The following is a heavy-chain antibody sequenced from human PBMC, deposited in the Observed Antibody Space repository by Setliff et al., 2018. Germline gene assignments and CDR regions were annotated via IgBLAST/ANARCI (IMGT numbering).Heavy chain of an antibody. CDR2: IYYSGST. CDR3: ARAPDSGTYYNLYPYYNDV. V-gene: IGHV4-39*07. J-gene: IGHJ6*03. Sequence: SETLSLTCTVSDVSISSSSFYWAWIRQPPGKGLEWIGSIYYSGSTNYNPSLKSRVTISVDTPKNQFSLKVSSVTAADTAVYYCARAPDSGTYYNLYPYYNDVWGKGTTVTVSS. CDR1: DVSISSSSFY. D-gene: IGHD1-26*01.